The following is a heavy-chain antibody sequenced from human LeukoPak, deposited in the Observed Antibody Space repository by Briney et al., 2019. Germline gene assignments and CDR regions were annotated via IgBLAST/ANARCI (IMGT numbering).Heavy chain of an antibody. Sequence: TGGSLRLSCAASGFTFSSYAMDWVRQAPGKGMEYVSAISSNGGSTYYANSVKGRFTISRDNSKNPLYLQMGSLRAEDMAVYYCARGPHLWFGELLPFDYWGQGTLVTVSS. CDR1: GFTFSSYA. CDR2: ISSNGGST. D-gene: IGHD3-10*01. V-gene: IGHV3-64*01. CDR3: ARGPHLWFGELLPFDY. J-gene: IGHJ4*02.